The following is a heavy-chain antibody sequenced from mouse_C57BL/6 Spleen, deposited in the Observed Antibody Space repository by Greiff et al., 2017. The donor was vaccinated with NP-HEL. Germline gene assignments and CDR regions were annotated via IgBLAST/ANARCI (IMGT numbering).Heavy chain of an antibody. J-gene: IGHJ2*01. CDR2: IDPSDSET. D-gene: IGHD2-10*02. V-gene: IGHV1-52*01. Sequence: QVHVKQPGAELVRPGSSVKLSCKASGYTFTSYWMHWVKQRPIQGLEWIGNIDPSDSETHYNQKFKDKATLTVDKSSSTAYMQLSSLTSEDSAVYYCARLDSIYFDYWGQGTTLTVSS. CDR1: GYTFTSYW. CDR3: ARLDSIYFDY.